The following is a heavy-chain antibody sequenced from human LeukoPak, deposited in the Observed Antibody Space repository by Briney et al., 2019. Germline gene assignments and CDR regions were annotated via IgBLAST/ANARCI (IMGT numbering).Heavy chain of an antibody. V-gene: IGHV3-15*01. CDR1: GFTFSNAW. D-gene: IGHD2-15*01. CDR2: IKSKTDGGTT. CDR3: TTRPYCSGGSCYLAAFDI. Sequence: GGSLRLSCAASGFTFSNAWMSWVRQAPGKGLEWVSRIKSKTDGGTTDYAAPVKGRFTISRDDSKNTLYLQMNSLKTEDTAVYYCTTRPYCSGGSCYLAAFDIWGQGTMDTVSS. J-gene: IGHJ3*02.